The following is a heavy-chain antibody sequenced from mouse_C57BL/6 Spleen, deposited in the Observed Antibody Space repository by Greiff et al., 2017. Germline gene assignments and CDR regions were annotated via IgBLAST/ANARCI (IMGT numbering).Heavy chain of an antibody. J-gene: IGHJ2*01. D-gene: IGHD1-1*01. V-gene: IGHV1-42*01. CDR2: INPSTGGT. CDR3: ARGEITASSDY. CDR1: GYSFTGYY. Sequence: EVQLQQSGPELVKPGASVKISCKASGYSFTGYYMNWVKQSPEKSLEWIGEINPSTGGTTYNQKFKAKATLTVDKSSSTAYMQLKSLTSEDSAVYYCARGEITASSDYWGQGTILTVSS.